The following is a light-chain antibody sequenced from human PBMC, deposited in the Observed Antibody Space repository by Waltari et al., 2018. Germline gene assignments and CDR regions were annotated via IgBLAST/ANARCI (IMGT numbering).Light chain of an antibody. J-gene: IGLJ3*02. V-gene: IGLV3-25*03. CDR3: QSADSSGFWV. CDR1: ELPDQF. Sequence: SYVLTQPPSVSLYAGQTARIPCSGDELPDQFSFWYQKKSGQAPLLMIYKDSESPSGIPERFSGSSSGTTVTLTISGVQAEDEADYYCQSADSSGFWVFGGGTKLTVL. CDR2: KDS.